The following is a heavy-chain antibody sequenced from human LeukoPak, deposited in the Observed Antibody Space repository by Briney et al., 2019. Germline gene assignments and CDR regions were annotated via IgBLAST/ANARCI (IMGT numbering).Heavy chain of an antibody. CDR2: IYYSGST. J-gene: IGHJ5*02. V-gene: IGHV4-31*03. CDR1: GGSISSGGYY. D-gene: IGHD1-26*01. Sequence: SETLSLTCTVSGGSISSGGYYWSWIRQHPGKGLEWIGYIYYSGSTYYNPSLKSRVTISVDTSKNQFPLKLSSVTAADTAVYYCARGRSGATRFDPWGQGTLVTVSS. CDR3: ARGRSGATRFDP.